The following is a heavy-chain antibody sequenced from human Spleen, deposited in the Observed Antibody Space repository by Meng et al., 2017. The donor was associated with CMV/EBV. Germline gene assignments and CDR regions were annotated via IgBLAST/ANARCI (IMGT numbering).Heavy chain of an antibody. D-gene: IGHD7-27*01. CDR2: INHSGST. V-gene: IGHV4-34*01. CDR3: ARVQSHRKLGMEGGFDP. Sequence: GQLQESGPGLVKTSETLSLTCTVYGGSFSGYYWSWIRQPPGKGLEWIGEINHSGSTNYNPSLKSRVTISVDTSKNQFSLKLSSVTAADTAVYYCARVQSHRKLGMEGGFDPWGQGTLVTVSS. CDR1: GGSFSGYY. J-gene: IGHJ5*02.